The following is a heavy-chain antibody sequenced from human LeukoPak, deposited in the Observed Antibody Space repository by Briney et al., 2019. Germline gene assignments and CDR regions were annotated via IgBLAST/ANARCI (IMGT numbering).Heavy chain of an antibody. J-gene: IGHJ6*02. CDR1: GGSFSGYY. D-gene: IGHD3-22*01. Sequence: SETLSLTCAVYGGSFSGYYWSWIRQPPGKGLEWIGEINHSGSTNYNPSLKSRVTISVDTSKNQFSLKLSSVTAADAAVYYCARLEYYYDSSGYYYYYGMDVWGQGTTVTVSS. CDR3: ARLEYYYDSSGYYYYYGMDV. CDR2: INHSGST. V-gene: IGHV4-34*01.